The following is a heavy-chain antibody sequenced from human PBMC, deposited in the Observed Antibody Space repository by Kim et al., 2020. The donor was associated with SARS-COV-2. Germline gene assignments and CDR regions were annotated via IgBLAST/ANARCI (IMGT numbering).Heavy chain of an antibody. CDR3: ATDLAQCLASRYFYGMDV. CDR2: IWYDGSNK. CDR1: GFTFSSYG. J-gene: IGHJ6*02. Sequence: GGSLRLSCAASGFTFSSYGMHWVRQAPGKGLEWVAVIWYDGSNKYYADSVKGRFTISRDNSKNTLYLQMNSLRIDDTAFYYCATDLAQCLASRYFYGMDVWGQGTTVTVSS. D-gene: IGHD6-19*01. V-gene: IGHV3-30*02.